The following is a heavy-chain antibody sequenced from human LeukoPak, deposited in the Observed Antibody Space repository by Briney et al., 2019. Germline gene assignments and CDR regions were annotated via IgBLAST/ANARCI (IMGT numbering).Heavy chain of an antibody. Sequence: ASVKVSCKASGYTFTGYYMHWVRQAPGQGLEWMGWINPNSGGTNYAQKFQGRVTMTRDTSISTAYMELSGLRSDDTALYYCARAISCSSPHVVGYWGQGTLVTVSS. CDR2: INPNSGGT. CDR3: ARAISCSSPHVVGY. CDR1: GYTFTGYY. D-gene: IGHD6-6*01. V-gene: IGHV1-2*02. J-gene: IGHJ4*02.